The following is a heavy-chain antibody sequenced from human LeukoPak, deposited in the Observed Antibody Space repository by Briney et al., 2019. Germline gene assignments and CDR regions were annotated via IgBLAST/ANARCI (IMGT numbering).Heavy chain of an antibody. D-gene: IGHD2-15*01. CDR1: GFIFSTYG. J-gene: IGHJ4*02. CDR2: IQFDGSDI. V-gene: IGHV3-30*02. CDR3: AKDQKLQPFHY. Sequence: GGSLRLSCAASGFIFSTYGMHWVRQAPGKGPEWVAFIQFDGSDIFYADSVKGRFTISRDNSKNTLYLQMNSLGPEDTSVYYCAKDQKLQPFHYWGQGTLVTVSS.